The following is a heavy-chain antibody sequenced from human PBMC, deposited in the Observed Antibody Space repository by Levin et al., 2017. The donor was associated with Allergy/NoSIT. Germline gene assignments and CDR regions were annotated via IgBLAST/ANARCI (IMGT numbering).Heavy chain of an antibody. J-gene: IGHJ3*02. Sequence: SETLSLTCTVSGGSISSSSYYWGWIRQPPGKGLEWIGSIYYSGSTYYNPSLKSRVTISVDTSKNQFSLKLSSVTAADTAVYYCARGDYGDYYGGDDAFDIWGQGTMVTVSS. V-gene: IGHV4-39*01. CDR2: IYYSGST. CDR1: GGSISSSSYY. CDR3: ARGDYGDYYGGDDAFDI. D-gene: IGHD4-17*01.